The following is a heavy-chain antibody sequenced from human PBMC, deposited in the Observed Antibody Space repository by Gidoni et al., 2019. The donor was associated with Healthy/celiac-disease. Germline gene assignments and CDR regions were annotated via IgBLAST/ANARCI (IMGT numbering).Heavy chain of an antibody. CDR3: ARGRRGYSYGSFPGYYYYGMDV. J-gene: IGHJ6*02. CDR2: INHSGNT. Sequence: QVQLQQWGAGLLKPSETLSLTCAVYGGSFSGYYWSWIRQPPGKGLEWIGEINHSGNTNYNPPLKSPVTITVDTSKNQFPLKLSSVTAADTAVYYGARGRRGYSYGSFPGYYYYGMDVWGQGTTVTVSS. D-gene: IGHD5-18*01. CDR1: GGSFSGYY. V-gene: IGHV4-34*01.